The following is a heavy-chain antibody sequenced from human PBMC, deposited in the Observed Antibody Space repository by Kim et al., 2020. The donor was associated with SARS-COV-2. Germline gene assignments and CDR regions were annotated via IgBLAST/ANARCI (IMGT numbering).Heavy chain of an antibody. D-gene: IGHD6-13*01. J-gene: IGHJ5*02. CDR1: GYTFTGYY. V-gene: IGHV1-2*02. Sequence: ASVKVSCKASGYTFTGYYMHWVRQAPGQGLEWMGWINPNSGGTNYAQKFQGRVTMTRDTSISTAYMELSRLRSDDTAVYYCAREPMNSSWSRGWFDPWGQGTLVTVSS. CDR3: AREPMNSSWSRGWFDP. CDR2: INPNSGGT.